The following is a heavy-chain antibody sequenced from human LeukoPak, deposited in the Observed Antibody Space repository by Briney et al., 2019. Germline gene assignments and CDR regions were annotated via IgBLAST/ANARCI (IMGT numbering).Heavy chain of an antibody. V-gene: IGHV4-59*08. CDR3: ARLLWGNSNPTYHYFDL. CDR2: ICDDENT. D-gene: IGHD4-23*01. Sequence: PSETLSLTCTVSGRSVKSNCWSWVRQPPGKRLEHIAYICDDENTNYNPSLGDRVAIAKDTSKNQFSLEVTSVTAADTAIYYCARLLWGNSNPTYHYFDLWGRGTLVTVSS. J-gene: IGHJ2*01. CDR1: GRSVKSNC.